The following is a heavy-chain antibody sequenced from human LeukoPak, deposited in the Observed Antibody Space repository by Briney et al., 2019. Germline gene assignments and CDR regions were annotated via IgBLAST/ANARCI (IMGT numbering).Heavy chain of an antibody. J-gene: IGHJ4*02. Sequence: GGSLRLSCAASGFTFSAYAMSWVRQAPGKGLEWVSAISGSGGSTYYADSVKGRFTISRDNSKNTLYLQMNSLRAEDTAVYYCAKLHLYSYDLFDYWGQGTLVTVSS. D-gene: IGHD5-18*01. CDR1: GFTFSAYA. CDR2: ISGSGGST. CDR3: AKLHLYSYDLFDY. V-gene: IGHV3-23*01.